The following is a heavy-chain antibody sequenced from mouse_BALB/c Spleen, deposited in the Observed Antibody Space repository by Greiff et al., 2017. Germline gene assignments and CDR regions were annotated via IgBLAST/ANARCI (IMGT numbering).Heavy chain of an antibody. Sequence: DVMLVESGGGLVKPGGSLKLSCAASGFTFSSYTMSWVRQTPEKRLEWVATISSGGGNTYYPDSVKGRFTISRDNAKNNLYLQMSSLRSEDTALYYCARYILLFYYFDYWGQGTTLTVSS. CDR3: ARYILLFYYFDY. CDR2: ISSGGGNT. V-gene: IGHV5-9*03. J-gene: IGHJ2*01. CDR1: GFTFSSYT. D-gene: IGHD3-3*01.